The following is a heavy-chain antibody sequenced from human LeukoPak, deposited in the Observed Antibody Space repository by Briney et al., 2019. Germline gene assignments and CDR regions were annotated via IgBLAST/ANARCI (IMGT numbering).Heavy chain of an antibody. CDR2: ISGSGGST. J-gene: IGHJ3*02. V-gene: IGHV3-23*01. CDR1: GFTFSSYA. CDR3: AKEALTYCYDRSGYLPGAFDI. D-gene: IGHD3-22*01. Sequence: GGSLRLSCAASGFTFSSYAMSWVRQAPGKGLDWIPAISGSGGSTYYADSVKGRFTISRDNSKNTMYLQMNCLRAEDTAVYYCAKEALTYCYDRSGYLPGAFDIWGQGTTVTVSS.